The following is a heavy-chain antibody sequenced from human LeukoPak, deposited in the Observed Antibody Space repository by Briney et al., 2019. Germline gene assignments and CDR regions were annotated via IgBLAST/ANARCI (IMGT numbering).Heavy chain of an antibody. Sequence: SVTVSCKASGGTFSSYAISWVRQAPGQGLEWMGGIIPIFGTANYAQKFQGRVTITADESTSTAYMELSSLRSEDTAVYYCAGGGYSYGSLMYNWFDPWGQGTLVTVSS. CDR3: AGGGYSYGSLMYNWFDP. CDR2: IIPIFGTA. CDR1: GGTFSSYA. D-gene: IGHD5-18*01. V-gene: IGHV1-69*13. J-gene: IGHJ5*02.